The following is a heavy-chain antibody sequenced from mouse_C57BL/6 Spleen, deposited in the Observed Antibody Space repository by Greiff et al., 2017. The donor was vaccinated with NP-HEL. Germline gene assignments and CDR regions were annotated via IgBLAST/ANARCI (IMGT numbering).Heavy chain of an antibody. J-gene: IGHJ4*01. V-gene: IGHV3-6*01. CDR2: ISYDGSN. Sequence: DVQLQESGPGLVKPSQSLSLTCSVTGYSITSGYYWNWIRQFPGNKLEWMGYISYDGSNNYNPSLKNRISITRDTSKNQFFLKLNSVTTEDTATYYCAREGYGNYAMDYWGQGTSVTVSS. CDR3: AREGYGNYAMDY. CDR1: GYSITSGYY. D-gene: IGHD2-1*01.